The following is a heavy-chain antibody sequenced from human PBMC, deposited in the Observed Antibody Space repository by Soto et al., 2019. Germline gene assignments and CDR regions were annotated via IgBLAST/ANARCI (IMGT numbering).Heavy chain of an antibody. D-gene: IGHD1-20*01. CDR3: ARVLGGMHNAPFDY. CDR2: ISYEGSNK. J-gene: IGHJ4*02. V-gene: IGHV3-30-3*01. Sequence: GGSLRLSCAASGFTFSIYAMHLVRQAPGTGLEGVAVISYEGSNKYYADSVKGRFTISRDNSKNTLYLQMNSLRTEDTAVYYCARVLGGMHNAPFDYWGKGGLVAVSS. CDR1: GFTFSIYA.